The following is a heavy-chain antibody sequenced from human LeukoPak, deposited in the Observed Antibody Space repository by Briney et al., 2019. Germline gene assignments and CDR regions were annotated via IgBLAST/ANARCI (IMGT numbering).Heavy chain of an antibody. V-gene: IGHV1-69*04. Sequence: ASVKVSCKASGGTFSSYAISWVRQAPGQGLEWMGRIIPILGIANYAQKFQGRVTITADKSTSTAYMELSSLRSEDTAVYYCAEGEAGYGGAFDIWGQGTMVTVSS. CDR2: IIPILGIA. D-gene: IGHD5-18*01. CDR1: GGTFSSYA. CDR3: AEGEAGYGGAFDI. J-gene: IGHJ3*02.